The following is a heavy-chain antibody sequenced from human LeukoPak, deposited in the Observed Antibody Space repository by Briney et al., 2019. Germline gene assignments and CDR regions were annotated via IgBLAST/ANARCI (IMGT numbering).Heavy chain of an antibody. J-gene: IGHJ3*02. D-gene: IGHD2-21*01. CDR3: ARPHIVVADDAFDI. Sequence: GGSLSLSCAASGFTFSSYWMHWVRQAPGKGLVWVSRINSDGSSTSYADSVKGRFTISRDNAKNTLYLQMNSLRAEDTAVYYCARPHIVVADDAFDIWGQGTMVTVSS. CDR2: INSDGSST. CDR1: GFTFSSYW. V-gene: IGHV3-74*01.